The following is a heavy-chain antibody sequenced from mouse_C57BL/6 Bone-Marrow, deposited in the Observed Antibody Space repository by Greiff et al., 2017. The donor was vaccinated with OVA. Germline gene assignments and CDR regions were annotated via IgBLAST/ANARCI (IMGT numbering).Heavy chain of an antibody. CDR3: ARVPSGYFDY. CDR2: IHPNSGST. V-gene: IGHV1-64*01. CDR1: GYTFTSYW. Sequence: QVQLQQPGAELVKPGASVQLSCKASGYTFTSYWMPWVKQRPGQGLEWIGMIHPNSGSTNYNEKFKSKATLTVDKSSSTAYMQLSSLTSEDSAVYYCARVPSGYFDYWGQGTTLTVSS. J-gene: IGHJ2*01. D-gene: IGHD2-10*02.